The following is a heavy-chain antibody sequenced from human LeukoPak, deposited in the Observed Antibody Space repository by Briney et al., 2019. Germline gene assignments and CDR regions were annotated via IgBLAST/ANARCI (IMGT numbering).Heavy chain of an antibody. CDR3: ARGKWESPSGITMIVVVMTY. Sequence: GGSLRLSCAASGFTFSSYSMNWVRQAPGKGLEWVSSISSSSSYIYYADSVKGRFTISRDNAKNSLYLQMNSLRAEDTAVYYCARGKWESPSGITMIVVVMTYWGQGTLVTVSS. J-gene: IGHJ4*02. CDR1: GFTFSSYS. D-gene: IGHD3-22*01. V-gene: IGHV3-21*01. CDR2: ISSSSSYI.